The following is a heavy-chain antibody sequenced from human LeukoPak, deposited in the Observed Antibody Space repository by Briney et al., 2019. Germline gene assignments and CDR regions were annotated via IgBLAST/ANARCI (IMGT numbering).Heavy chain of an antibody. V-gene: IGHV3-74*01. Sequence: PGGSLRLSWAASGFTFSSYWMPWVRQAPGKGLVWVSRINSDGSSTSYADSVKGRFTISRDNAKNTLYLQMSSLRAEDTAVYYCAKVLGYSYGFYYYGMDVWGQGTTVTVSS. CDR3: AKVLGYSYGFYYYGMDV. J-gene: IGHJ6*02. CDR1: GFTFSSYW. CDR2: INSDGSST. D-gene: IGHD5-18*01.